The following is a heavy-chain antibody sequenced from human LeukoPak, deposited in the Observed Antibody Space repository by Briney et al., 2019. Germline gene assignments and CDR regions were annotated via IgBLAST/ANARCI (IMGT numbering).Heavy chain of an antibody. V-gene: IGHV1-18*01. Sequence: GASVKVSCKASGYTFTSYGISWVRQAPGQGLEWMGWISAYNGNTNYAQKLQGRVTMTTDTSTSTAYMELRSLRSDGTAVYYCARDGPYCSSTSCHVLLDYWGQGTLVTVSS. J-gene: IGHJ4*02. CDR3: ARDGPYCSSTSCHVLLDY. CDR1: GYTFTSYG. D-gene: IGHD2-2*01. CDR2: ISAYNGNT.